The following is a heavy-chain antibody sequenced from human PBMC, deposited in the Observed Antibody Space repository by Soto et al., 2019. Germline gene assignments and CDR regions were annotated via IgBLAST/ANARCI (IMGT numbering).Heavy chain of an antibody. CDR2: ISSDGSST. D-gene: IGHD3-16*01. V-gene: IGHV3-74*01. J-gene: IGHJ6*03. Sequence: EVQLVESGGGLVQPGGSLRLSCAASGFTFSRYWMHWVRQAPGKGLVWVSRISSDGSSTTYADSVKGRFTISRDNAKNTLYPQMNSLRAEDTAVYYCARGGRYYYMDVWGKGTTVTASS. CDR3: ARGGRYYYMDV. CDR1: GFTFSRYW.